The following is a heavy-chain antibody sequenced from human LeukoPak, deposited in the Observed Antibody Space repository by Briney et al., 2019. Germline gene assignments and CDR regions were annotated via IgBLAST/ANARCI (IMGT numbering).Heavy chain of an antibody. J-gene: IGHJ5*02. D-gene: IGHD4-17*01. CDR3: ARGPVRP. V-gene: IGHV3-7*01. CDR2: IKQDGSEK. Sequence: GGPLRLSCEASGCTFSSYWMKWFGQAPGKGLEWVANIKQDGSEKYYVDSVKGRFTISRDNAKNSLYLQMNSLRAEDTAVYYCARGPVRPWGQGTLVTVSS. CDR1: GCTFSSYW.